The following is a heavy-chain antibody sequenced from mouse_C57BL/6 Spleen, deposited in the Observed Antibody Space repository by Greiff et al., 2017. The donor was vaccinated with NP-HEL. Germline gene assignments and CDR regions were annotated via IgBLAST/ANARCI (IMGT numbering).Heavy chain of an antibody. Sequence: DVKLVESEGGLVQPGSSMKLSCTASGFTFSDYYMAWVRQVPEKGLEWVANINYDGSSTYYLDSLKSRFIISRDNAKNILYLQMSSLKSEDTATYYCARDLRDAMDYWGQGTSVTVSS. CDR3: ARDLRDAMDY. V-gene: IGHV5-16*01. CDR2: INYDGSST. J-gene: IGHJ4*01. CDR1: GFTFSDYY.